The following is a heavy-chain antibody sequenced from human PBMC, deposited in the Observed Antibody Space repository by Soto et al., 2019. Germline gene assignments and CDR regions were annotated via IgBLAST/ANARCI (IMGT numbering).Heavy chain of an antibody. CDR1: GFTFSSYW. CDR3: VCHIAAAGIYWFDP. J-gene: IGHJ5*02. Sequence: PGGSLRLSCAASGFTFSSYWMSWVRQAPGKGLEWVANIKQDRSEKYYVDSVKGRFTISRDNAKNSLYLKMNSLRAEDTAVYYCVCHIAAAGIYWFDPLGKRPLVTVSS. V-gene: IGHV3-7*01. D-gene: IGHD6-13*01. CDR2: IKQDRSEK.